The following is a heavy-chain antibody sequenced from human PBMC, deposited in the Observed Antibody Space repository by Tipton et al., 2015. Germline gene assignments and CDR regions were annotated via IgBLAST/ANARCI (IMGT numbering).Heavy chain of an antibody. V-gene: IGHV4-34*01. CDR3: ARTDALGHFDY. Sequence: TLSLTCTVSSDSISKYYWTWIRQPPGKGLEWIGEINHSGGTNYNPSLKSRLTISVDTSKNQFSLRLSSVTAADTAVYFCARTDALGHFDYWGLGTLVTVSS. CDR1: SDSISKYY. J-gene: IGHJ4*02. CDR2: INHSGGT. D-gene: IGHD2-8*01.